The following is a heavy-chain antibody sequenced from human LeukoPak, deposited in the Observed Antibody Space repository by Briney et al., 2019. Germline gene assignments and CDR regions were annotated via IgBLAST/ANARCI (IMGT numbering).Heavy chain of an antibody. V-gene: IGHV3-30-3*01. D-gene: IGHD5-18*01. CDR2: ISYDGSNK. Sequence: GGSLRLSCAASGFTFSSYAMHWVRQAPGKGLEWVAVISYDGSNKYYADSVKGRFTISRDNSKNTLYLQMNSLRAEDTAVYYCAGQEAVLIVGYVFDYWGQGTLVTVSS. CDR3: AGQEAVLIVGYVFDY. CDR1: GFTFSSYA. J-gene: IGHJ4*02.